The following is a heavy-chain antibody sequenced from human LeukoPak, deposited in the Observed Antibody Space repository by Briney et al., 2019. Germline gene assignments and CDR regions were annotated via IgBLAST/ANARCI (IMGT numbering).Heavy chain of an antibody. Sequence: GGSLRLSCVASEFTFSSYGMHWVRQAPGKGLMWVSRINDDGSSTTYADTVKGRFTISRDNAKNTLYLQMNSLRAEDTAVYYCARGFYYAYDWGQGTLVTVSS. J-gene: IGHJ4*02. CDR1: EFTFSSYG. CDR3: ARGFYYAYD. D-gene: IGHD3-16*01. V-gene: IGHV3-74*03. CDR2: INDDGSST.